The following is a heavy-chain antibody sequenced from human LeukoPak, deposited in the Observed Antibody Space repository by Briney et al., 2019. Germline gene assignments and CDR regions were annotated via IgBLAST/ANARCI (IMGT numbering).Heavy chain of an antibody. Sequence: SQTLSLTCTVSGGSISSGSYYWSWIRQPAGKGLEWIGRIYTSGSTNYNPSLKSRVTISVDTSKNQFSLKLSSVTAADTAVYYCARVGCSSTSCRKHYYYYMDVWGKGTTVTVSS. D-gene: IGHD2-2*01. CDR2: IYTSGST. V-gene: IGHV4-61*02. CDR1: GGSISSGSYY. CDR3: ARVGCSSTSCRKHYYYYMDV. J-gene: IGHJ6*03.